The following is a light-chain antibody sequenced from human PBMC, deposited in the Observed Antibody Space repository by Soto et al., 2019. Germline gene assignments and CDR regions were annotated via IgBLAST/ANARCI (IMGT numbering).Light chain of an antibody. J-gene: IGLJ2*01. CDR3: QAWDSSNVV. CDR1: KLGNKY. CDR2: QDV. Sequence: SYELTQPPSVSVSPGQTASITCSGDKLGNKYACWYQQKAGQSPVLVIYQDVKRPSGIPERFSGSNSGNTATLTISGTQAMDEADYYCQAWDSSNVVFGGGIKLTVL. V-gene: IGLV3-1*01.